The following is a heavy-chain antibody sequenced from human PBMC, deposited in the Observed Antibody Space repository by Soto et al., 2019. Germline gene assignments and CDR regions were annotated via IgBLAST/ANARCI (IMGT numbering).Heavy chain of an antibody. CDR2: ISSNGGST. Sequence: ESGGGLVQPGGSLRLSCAASGFTFSSYAMHWVRQAPGKGLEYVSAISSNGGSTYYANSVKGRFTISRDNSKNTLYLQMGSLRAEDMAVYYCARVSKPMYNWKSYYYYYMDVWGKGTTVTVSS. V-gene: IGHV3-64*01. CDR1: GFTFSSYA. D-gene: IGHD1-20*01. J-gene: IGHJ6*03. CDR3: ARVSKPMYNWKSYYYYYMDV.